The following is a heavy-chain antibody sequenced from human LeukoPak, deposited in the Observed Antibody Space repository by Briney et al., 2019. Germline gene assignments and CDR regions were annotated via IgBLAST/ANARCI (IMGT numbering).Heavy chain of an antibody. CDR3: ARAVGVTPFDY. V-gene: IGHV4-59*12. CDR1: GGSISSYY. CDR2: IYYSGST. D-gene: IGHD2-15*01. J-gene: IGHJ4*02. Sequence: LETLSLTCTVSGGSISSYYWSWIRQPPGKGLEWIGYIYYSGSTNYNPSLKSRVTISVDTSKNQFSLKLSSVTAADTAVYYCARAVGVTPFDYWGQGTLVTVSS.